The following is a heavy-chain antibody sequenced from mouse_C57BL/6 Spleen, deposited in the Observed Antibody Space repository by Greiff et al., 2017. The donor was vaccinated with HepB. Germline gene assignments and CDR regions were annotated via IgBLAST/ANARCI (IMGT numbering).Heavy chain of an antibody. D-gene: IGHD1-1*01. CDR1: GYTFTDYY. Sequence: EVKLMESGPVLVKPGASVKMSCKASGYTFTDYYMNWVKQSHGKSLEWIGVINPYNGGTSYNQKFKGKATLTVDKSSSTAYMELNSLTSEDSAVYYCARSYGSSYGAMDYWGQGTSVTVSS. CDR2: INPYNGGT. V-gene: IGHV1-19*01. J-gene: IGHJ4*01. CDR3: ARSYGSSYGAMDY.